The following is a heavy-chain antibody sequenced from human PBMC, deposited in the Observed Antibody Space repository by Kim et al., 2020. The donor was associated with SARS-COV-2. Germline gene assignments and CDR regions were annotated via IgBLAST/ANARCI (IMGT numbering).Heavy chain of an antibody. CDR3: ARDEDTPRPLYGMDV. CDR1: GGTFSSYA. Sequence: SVKVSCKASGGTFSSYAISWVRQAPGQGLEWMGGIIPIFGTANYAQKFQGRVTITADESTSTAYMELSSLRSEDTAVYYCARDEDTPRPLYGMDVWGQGTTVTVSS. CDR2: IIPIFGTA. V-gene: IGHV1-69*13. J-gene: IGHJ6*02.